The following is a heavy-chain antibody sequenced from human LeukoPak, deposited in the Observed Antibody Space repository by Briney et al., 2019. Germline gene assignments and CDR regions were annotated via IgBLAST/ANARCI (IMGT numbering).Heavy chain of an antibody. CDR1: GFTFSSYA. D-gene: IGHD2-2*01. J-gene: IGHJ4*02. CDR3: ARLRSSTSWREDY. V-gene: IGHV3-23*01. Sequence: GGSLRLSCAASGFTFSSYAMSWVRQAPGKGLEWVSAISGSGGSTYYADSVKGRFTISRDNSKNTLYLQMNSLRAEDTAVYYCARLRSSTSWREDYWGQGTLVTVSS. CDR2: ISGSGGST.